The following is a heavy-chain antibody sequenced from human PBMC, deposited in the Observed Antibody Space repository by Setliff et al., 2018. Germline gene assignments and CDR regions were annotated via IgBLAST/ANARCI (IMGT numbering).Heavy chain of an antibody. CDR2: ISPDSIYI. J-gene: IGHJ4*02. D-gene: IGHD6-13*01. CDR3: ARSGGSSWQTKLDY. V-gene: IGHV3-21*01. CDR1: GFTFSTHA. Sequence: GGSLRLSCATSGFTFSTHAMHWARQAPGKGLEWVSSISPDSIYIYYADSVKGRFTISRDNAENSLYLQMNSLRGDDAAVYYCARSGGSSWQTKLDYWGQGTLVTVSS.